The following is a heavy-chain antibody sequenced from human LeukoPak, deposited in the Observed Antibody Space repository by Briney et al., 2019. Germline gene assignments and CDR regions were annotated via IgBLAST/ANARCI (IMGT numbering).Heavy chain of an antibody. CDR2: IRSKANSYAT. D-gene: IGHD3-10*01. J-gene: IGHJ3*02. CDR1: GFTFSGSA. V-gene: IGHV3-73*01. CDR3: TRHDMVRGGDAFDI. Sequence: GGSLRLSCAASGFTFSGSALHWVRQASGKGLEWVGRIRSKANSYATAYAASVKGRFTISRDDSKNTAYLQMNSLKTEDTAVYYCTRHDMVRGGDAFDIWGQGTMVTVSS.